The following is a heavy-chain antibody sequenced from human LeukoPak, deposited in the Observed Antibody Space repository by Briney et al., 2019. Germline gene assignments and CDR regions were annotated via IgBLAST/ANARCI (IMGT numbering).Heavy chain of an antibody. CDR1: GGSISSGDYY. Sequence: PSETLSLTCTVSGGSISSGDYYWSWIRQPPGKGLEWIGYIYYSGSTYYNPSLESRVTISVDTSKNQFSLKLSSVTAADTAVYYCARLTIFGVVQNWFDPWGQGTLVTVSS. D-gene: IGHD3-3*01. V-gene: IGHV4-30-4*01. J-gene: IGHJ5*02. CDR3: ARLTIFGVVQNWFDP. CDR2: IYYSGST.